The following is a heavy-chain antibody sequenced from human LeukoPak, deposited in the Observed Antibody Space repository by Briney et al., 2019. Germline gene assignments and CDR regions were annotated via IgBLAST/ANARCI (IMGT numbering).Heavy chain of an antibody. V-gene: IGHV2-5*01. CDR3: AHSGRLAYCDSTSCLNWFDP. Sequence: ESGPTLVNPTQTLTLTCTFSGFSLSTSGVGVGWIRQPPGKALEWLALIYWNDDKRYSPSLKSRLTITKDTSKNQVVLTMTNMDPVDTATYYCAHSGRLAYCDSTSCLNWFDPWGQGTLVTVSS. CDR1: GFSLSTSGVG. J-gene: IGHJ5*02. D-gene: IGHD2-2*01. CDR2: IYWNDDK.